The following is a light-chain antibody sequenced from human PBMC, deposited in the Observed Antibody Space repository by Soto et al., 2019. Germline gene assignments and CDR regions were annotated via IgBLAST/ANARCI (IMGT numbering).Light chain of an antibody. J-gene: IGKJ3*01. V-gene: IGKV2-28*01. CDR3: LEALQTPRT. Sequence: DIVMTQSPLFLPVNLGEPASISCRASQSLLHSNAYDYLDWYLQKPGQSPQLLIYLGSSRAPGVPDRFSGSGSGTDFTLKISRVEAEDVGVYCFLEALQTPRTFGPGTKVDIK. CDR2: LGS. CDR1: QSLLHSNAYDY.